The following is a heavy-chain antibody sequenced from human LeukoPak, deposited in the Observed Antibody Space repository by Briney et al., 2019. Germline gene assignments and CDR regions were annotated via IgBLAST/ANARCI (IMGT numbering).Heavy chain of an antibody. CDR1: GGSFSSYY. CDR3: ARGPRYFDWFRPYYGMDV. CDR2: INHSGST. J-gene: IGHJ6*02. Sequence: SETLSLTCAVYGGSFSSYYWSWIRQPPGKGLEWIGEINHSGSTNYNPSLKSRVTISVDTSKNQFSLKLSSVTAADTAVYYCARGPRYFDWFRPYYGMDVWGQGTTVTVSS. V-gene: IGHV4-34*01. D-gene: IGHD3-9*01.